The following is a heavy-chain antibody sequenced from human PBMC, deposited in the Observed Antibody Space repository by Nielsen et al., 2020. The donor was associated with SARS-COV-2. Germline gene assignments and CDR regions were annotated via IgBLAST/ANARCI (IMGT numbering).Heavy chain of an antibody. Sequence: GGSLRLSCVASGFTFTNYGMHWVRQAPGKGLEWVAVISYDGGNINYADSVKGRFTISRDNSKNTPFLQMNSLRAEDTAIYYCAKAGRTYSSTWYLEYWGQGALVTVSS. V-gene: IGHV3-30*18. CDR1: GFTFTNYG. CDR3: AKAGRTYSSTWYLEY. CDR2: ISYDGGNI. J-gene: IGHJ4*02. D-gene: IGHD6-13*01.